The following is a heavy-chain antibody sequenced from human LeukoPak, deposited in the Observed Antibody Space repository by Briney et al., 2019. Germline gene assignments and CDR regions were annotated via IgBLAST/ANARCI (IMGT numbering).Heavy chain of an antibody. J-gene: IGHJ4*02. D-gene: IGHD2-2*01. CDR1: AYTFTSYD. CDR2: INPNSSNT. V-gene: IGHV1-8*01. Sequence: GASVKLSCKASAYTFTSYDNNRERQATGQGQERKGWINPNSSNTGYAQKFQGRVTMTRNTTRSTAYMELSSLRSVETAVYYCASGDDRAMPGYWGQGTLVTVSS. CDR3: ASGDDRAMPGY.